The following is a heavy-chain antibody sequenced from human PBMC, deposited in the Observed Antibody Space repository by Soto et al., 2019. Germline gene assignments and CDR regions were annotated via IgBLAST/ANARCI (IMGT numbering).Heavy chain of an antibody. J-gene: IGHJ4*02. CDR1: GFTFSSYA. CDR3: AKDRTAVAGGFDY. V-gene: IGHV3-23*01. D-gene: IGHD6-19*01. Sequence: GGSLRLSCAASGFTFSSYAMSWVCRAPGKGLEWVSAISGSGGSAYYADSVKGRFTISRDNSKNTLYLQMNSLRAEDTAVYYCAKDRTAVAGGFDYWGQGTLVTVSS. CDR2: ISGSGGSA.